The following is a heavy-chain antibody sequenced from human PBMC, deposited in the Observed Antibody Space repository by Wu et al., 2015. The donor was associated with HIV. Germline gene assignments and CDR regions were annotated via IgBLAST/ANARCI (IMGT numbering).Heavy chain of an antibody. CDR3: ARQMSPDGTYYFDL. CDR2: ISGDTGAT. CDR1: GYRFGGYF. Sequence: QVQLVQSGTEVKKPGASVKVSCKTSGYRFGGYFLHWVRQAPGQGLEWMGWISGDTGATRYAQKFQARVTLTRDTSIDTTYMELRGLEYDDTAVYYCARQMSPDGTYYFDLWGQGTLVTVSS. V-gene: IGHV1-2*02. D-gene: IGHD2-2*01. J-gene: IGHJ4*02.